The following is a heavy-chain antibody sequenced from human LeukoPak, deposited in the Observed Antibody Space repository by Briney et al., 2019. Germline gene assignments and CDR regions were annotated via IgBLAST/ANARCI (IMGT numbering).Heavy chain of an antibody. CDR1: GFTFSSYS. Sequence: GGSLRLSCAASGFTFSSYSMTWVRQSPGQGLEWVAIIKQDGSERHYVDSVKGLFTVSRDNARNSLYLQMNSLRAEDAAVYYCARDAPIFGFDVWGQGTTVTVSS. V-gene: IGHV3-7*01. CDR3: ARDAPIFGFDV. CDR2: IKQDGSER. D-gene: IGHD3-9*01. J-gene: IGHJ6*02.